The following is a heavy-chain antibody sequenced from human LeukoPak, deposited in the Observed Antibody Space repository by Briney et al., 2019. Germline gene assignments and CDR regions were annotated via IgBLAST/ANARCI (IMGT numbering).Heavy chain of an antibody. CDR3: ARDRLFGRTDAFDI. J-gene: IGHJ3*02. CDR2: IYYSGST. CDR1: GGSISSGDYY. V-gene: IGHV4-30-4*08. Sequence: SPTLSLTCTVSGGSISSGDYYWSWIRQPPGKGLEWIGYIYYSGSTYYNPSLKSRVTISVDTSKNQFSLKLSSVTAADTAVYYCARDRLFGRTDAFDIWGQGTMVTVSS. D-gene: IGHD3-3*01.